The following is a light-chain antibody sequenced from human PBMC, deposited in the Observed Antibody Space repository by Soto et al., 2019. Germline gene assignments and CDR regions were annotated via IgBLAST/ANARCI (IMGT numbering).Light chain of an antibody. CDR1: SSDVGGYNY. Sequence: QSVLTQHPSASGSPGQSVTISCTGTSSDVGGYNYVSWYQQHPGKAPKLMIYEVSKRPAGVPDRFSGSKSGNTASLTVSGLQAEDEADYYCSSYAGSNNFKWVFGGGTKLTVL. V-gene: IGLV2-8*01. J-gene: IGLJ3*02. CDR2: EVS. CDR3: SSYAGSNNFKWV.